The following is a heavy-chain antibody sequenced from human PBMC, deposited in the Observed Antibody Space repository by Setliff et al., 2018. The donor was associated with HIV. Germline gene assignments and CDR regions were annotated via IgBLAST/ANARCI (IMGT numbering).Heavy chain of an antibody. CDR3: ARAGGASCSYWGCHDILTGKYNDYYYYMDV. CDR2: MNPKSGNT. J-gene: IGHJ6*03. D-gene: IGHD3-9*01. CDR1: GYSFTSYD. Sequence: ASVKVSCKASGYSFTSYDINWVRQATGQGLEWMGWMNPKSGNTGYAQKFQGRVTMTRNTSISTAYMELNSLRSEDTDVYYCARAGGASCSYWGCHDILTGKYNDYYYYMDVWGKGTXVTXSS. V-gene: IGHV1-8*01.